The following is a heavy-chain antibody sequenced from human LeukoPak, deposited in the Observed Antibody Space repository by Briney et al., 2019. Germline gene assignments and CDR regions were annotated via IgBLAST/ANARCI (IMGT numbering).Heavy chain of an antibody. CDR2: VYHSGGGNR. V-gene: IGHV4-4*02. J-gene: IGHJ4*02. D-gene: IGHD6-19*01. CDR1: GGSLSTTSW. Sequence: SETLSLTCAVSGGSLSTTSWWVWLRQPPGQGLEWIGEVYHSGGGNRNHNPSLKSRATISVDTSRNQFSLNLRSVTAADTAVYYCAIRIAVAGYVDYWGQGTLVTVSS. CDR3: AIRIAVAGYVDY.